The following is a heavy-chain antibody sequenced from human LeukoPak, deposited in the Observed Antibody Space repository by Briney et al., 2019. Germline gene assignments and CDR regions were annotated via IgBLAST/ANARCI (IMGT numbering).Heavy chain of an antibody. J-gene: IGHJ4*02. CDR2: ISDSGSTI. CDR3: ARGTAERSIDY. CDR1: EFVFSDYY. V-gene: IGHV3-11*01. D-gene: IGHD5-24*01. Sequence: GGSLRLSCAASEFVFSDYYMSWIRQAPGKGLEWVSYISDSGSTIYYADSVKGRFTISRDNVKNSLYLQMNGLRAEDTAVYYCARGTAERSIDYWGQGTLVTVSS.